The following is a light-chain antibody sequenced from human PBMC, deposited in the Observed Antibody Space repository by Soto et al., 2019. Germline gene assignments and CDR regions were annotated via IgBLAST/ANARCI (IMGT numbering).Light chain of an antibody. Sequence: DIAMTQTPLSLSVTPGQPASISCKSSQSLLQSDGKTYLFWYLQRPGQPPQILIYEGSNRFSGVPDRFSGRGAGTDFTLKISRVEAEDVGIYYCMQSTQLPRTFGPGTKLEIK. CDR2: EGS. CDR1: QSLLQSDGKTY. CDR3: MQSTQLPRT. V-gene: IGKV2D-29*01. J-gene: IGKJ2*01.